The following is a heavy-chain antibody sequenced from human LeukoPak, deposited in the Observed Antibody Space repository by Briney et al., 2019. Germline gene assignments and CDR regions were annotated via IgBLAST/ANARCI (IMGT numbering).Heavy chain of an antibody. J-gene: IGHJ4*02. Sequence: PSETLSLTCTVSGYSISSGYYWGWIRHPPGKVLEWIGSIYHSGSTYYNPSLKSRFTISVDTSKNQFSLKLSSVTAADTAVYYCARAGGLTVTTFYWGQGTLVTVSS. D-gene: IGHD4-17*01. CDR3: ARAGGLTVTTFY. CDR1: GYSISSGYY. V-gene: IGHV4-38-2*02. CDR2: IYHSGST.